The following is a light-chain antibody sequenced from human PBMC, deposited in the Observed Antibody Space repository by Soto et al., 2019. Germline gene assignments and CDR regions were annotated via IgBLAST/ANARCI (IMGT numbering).Light chain of an antibody. CDR2: KAS. Sequence: DIQMTQSPSTLSASVGDRVIITCRASQNIKWLAWYQQKPGKAPNLLIYKASLLESGVPSTFSGSGSGTQFTLTISSLQPGDFATYYCQQYDSYPYTFGQGTKLEIK. CDR1: QNIKW. CDR3: QQYDSYPYT. V-gene: IGKV1-5*03. J-gene: IGKJ2*01.